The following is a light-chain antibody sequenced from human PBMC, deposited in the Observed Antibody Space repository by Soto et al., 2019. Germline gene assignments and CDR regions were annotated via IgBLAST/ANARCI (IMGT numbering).Light chain of an antibody. V-gene: IGKV3-20*01. CDR3: HHYGGSPRT. Sequence: EVVLTQSPVTLSLSPGERATLSCRASQSVSSTYLAWYRHKPGQAPRLLIYGASIRAADIPDRFSGSGSGTDFTLTISRLEPEDFAVYYCHHYGGSPRTFGQGTKVDIK. CDR2: GAS. J-gene: IGKJ1*01. CDR1: QSVSSTY.